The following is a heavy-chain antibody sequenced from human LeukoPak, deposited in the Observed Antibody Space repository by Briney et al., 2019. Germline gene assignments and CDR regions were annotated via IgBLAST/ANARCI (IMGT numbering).Heavy chain of an antibody. Sequence: SETLSLTCAIYGGSFSGYYWSWIRQPPGKGLEWIGEINHSGSTNYNPSLKSRVTISVGTSKNQFSLKLSSVTAADTAVYYCARTPRRYYGSGSSFDYWGQGTLVTVSS. CDR2: INHSGST. J-gene: IGHJ4*02. CDR1: GGSFSGYY. CDR3: ARTPRRYYGSGSSFDY. D-gene: IGHD3-10*01. V-gene: IGHV4-34*01.